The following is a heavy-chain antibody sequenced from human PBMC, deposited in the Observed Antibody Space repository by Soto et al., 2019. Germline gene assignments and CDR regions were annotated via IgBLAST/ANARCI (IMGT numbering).Heavy chain of an antibody. V-gene: IGHV3-23*01. J-gene: IGHJ6*02. CDR2: ISGSGGST. Sequence: PGGSLRLSCAASGFTFSTYAMSWVRQAPGKGLEWVSAISGSGGSTYYADSVKGRFTISRDNSNNTLFLQMNSLRAEDTAVYYCATRRDASYYYYGMDVWGQGTTVTVSS. D-gene: IGHD2-2*01. CDR1: GFTFSTYA. CDR3: ATRRDASYYYYGMDV.